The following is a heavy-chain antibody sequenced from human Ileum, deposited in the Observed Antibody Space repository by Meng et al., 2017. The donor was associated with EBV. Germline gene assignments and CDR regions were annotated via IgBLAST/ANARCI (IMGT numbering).Heavy chain of an antibody. CDR1: GGSISSSNL. CDR3: ASFPPPGKQWLVTDY. Sequence: GPGLGNPAGTLSLPCAVSGGSISSSNLWSWVRQPPGKGLERIWEIYHSGSTNYNPSLKSRVTISVDKSKNQFSLKLSSVTAADTAVYYCASFPPPGKQWLVTDYWGQGTLVTVSS. J-gene: IGHJ4*02. CDR2: IYHSGST. D-gene: IGHD6-19*01. V-gene: IGHV4-4*02.